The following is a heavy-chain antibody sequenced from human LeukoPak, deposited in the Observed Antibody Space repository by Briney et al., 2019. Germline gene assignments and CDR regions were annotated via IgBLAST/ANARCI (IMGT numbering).Heavy chain of an antibody. Sequence: PSETLSLTCAVYGGSFSGYYWSWIRQPPGKGLEWIGEINHSGSTNYNPSLKSRVTISVDTSKNQFSLKLSSVTAADTAVYYCARQVGTQGYYDSSGYYYYFDYWGQGTLVTVSS. CDR3: ARQVGTQGYYDSSGYYYYFDY. V-gene: IGHV4-34*01. CDR1: GGSFSGYY. D-gene: IGHD3-22*01. J-gene: IGHJ4*02. CDR2: INHSGST.